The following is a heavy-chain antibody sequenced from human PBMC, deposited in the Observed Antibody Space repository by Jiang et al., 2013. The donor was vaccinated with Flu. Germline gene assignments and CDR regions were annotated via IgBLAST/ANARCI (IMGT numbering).Heavy chain of an antibody. CDR2: IYHSGST. Sequence: VSGGSISSSNWWSWVRQPPGKGLEWIGEIYHSGSTNYNPSLKSRVTISVDKSKNQFSLKLSSVTAADTAVYYCARGAHYDFWSGYSNGGAFDIWGQGTMVTVYS. CDR3: ARGAHYDFWSGYSNGGAFDI. CDR1: GGSISSSNW. V-gene: IGHV4-4*02. J-gene: IGHJ3*02. D-gene: IGHD3-3*01.